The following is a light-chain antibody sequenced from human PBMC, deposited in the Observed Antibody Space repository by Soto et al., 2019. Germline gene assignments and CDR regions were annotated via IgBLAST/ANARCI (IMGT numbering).Light chain of an antibody. CDR1: SSNIRGSD. V-gene: IGLV1-47*01. J-gene: IGLJ1*01. Sequence: QSVLTQPPSASGTPGQRITISCSGSSSNIRGSDVYWYQQLPGTAPKLLIRKNNQRPSGVPDRFSGSKSGTSASLAISGLRSEDEADYYCAAWDGSMSAYVFGAGTKVTVL. CDR3: AAWDGSMSAYV. CDR2: KNN.